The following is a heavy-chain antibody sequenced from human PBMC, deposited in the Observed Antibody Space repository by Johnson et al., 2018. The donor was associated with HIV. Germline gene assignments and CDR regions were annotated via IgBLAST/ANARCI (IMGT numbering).Heavy chain of an antibody. V-gene: IGHV3-33*01. Sequence: QMQLVESGGGVVQPGRSLRLSCAASGFTFSSYGMHWVRQAPGKGLEWVALIWYDGTNKYYADSVKGRFTISRDNSKNTLYLQMGSLRAEDMAVYYCARDEPTDDAFDIWGQGTMVTVSS. CDR2: IWYDGTNK. J-gene: IGHJ3*02. CDR3: ARDEPTDDAFDI. CDR1: GFTFSSYG.